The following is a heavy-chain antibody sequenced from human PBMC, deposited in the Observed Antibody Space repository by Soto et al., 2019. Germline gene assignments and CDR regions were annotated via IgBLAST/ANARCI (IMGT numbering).Heavy chain of an antibody. CDR1: GFTFSNYA. CDR3: ARPQSGYELFHYFDY. CDR2: VSYDGSNK. V-gene: IGHV3-30-3*01. Sequence: QVQLVESGGGVVQPGRSLRLSCAASGFTFSNYAIHWVRQAPGKGLEWVALVSYDGSNKYYAGSVKGRFTISRDNSKNTLYLQMNSLRAEDTAVYYCARPQSGYELFHYFDYWGQGTLVTVSS. J-gene: IGHJ4*02. D-gene: IGHD5-12*01.